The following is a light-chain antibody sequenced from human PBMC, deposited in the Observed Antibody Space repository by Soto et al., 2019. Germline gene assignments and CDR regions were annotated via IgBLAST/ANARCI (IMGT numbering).Light chain of an antibody. CDR1: QSVSSY. Sequence: EILLTQSPATLSLSPGERATLXXRASQSVSSYLAWYQQKPGQAPRXLIYDASNRATGIPARFSGSGSGTDFTLTISSLEPEDFAVYYCQQRSNWPPTFGQGTRLEIK. CDR2: DAS. J-gene: IGKJ5*01. V-gene: IGKV3-11*01. CDR3: QQRSNWPPT.